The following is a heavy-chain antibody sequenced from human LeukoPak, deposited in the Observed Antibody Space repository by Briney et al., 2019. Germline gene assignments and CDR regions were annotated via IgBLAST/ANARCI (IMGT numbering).Heavy chain of an antibody. J-gene: IGHJ5*02. Sequence: PSETLSLTCTVSGGSISSYYWSWIRPPPGKGLEWIGYIYYSGSTNYNPSLKSRVTISVDTSKNQFSLKLSSVTAADTAVYYCARHYPQWAVTSQDWFDPWGQGTLVTVSS. D-gene: IGHD4-11*01. CDR3: ARHYPQWAVTSQDWFDP. CDR2: IYYSGST. CDR1: GGSISSYY. V-gene: IGHV4-59*08.